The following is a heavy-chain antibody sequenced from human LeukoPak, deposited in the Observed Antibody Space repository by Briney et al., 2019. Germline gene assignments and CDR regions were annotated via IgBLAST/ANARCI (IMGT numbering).Heavy chain of an antibody. CDR1: GYTFTSYG. CDR3: ARAVTTSFGAYYYYGMDV. Sequence: SVKVSCKASGYTFTSYGISWVRQASGQGLEWMGWISAYNGNTNYAQKLQGRVTMTTDTSTSTAYMELRSLRSDDTAVYYCARAVTTSFGAYYYYGMDVWGQGTTVTVSS. D-gene: IGHD4-17*01. J-gene: IGHJ6*02. V-gene: IGHV1-18*01. CDR2: ISAYNGNT.